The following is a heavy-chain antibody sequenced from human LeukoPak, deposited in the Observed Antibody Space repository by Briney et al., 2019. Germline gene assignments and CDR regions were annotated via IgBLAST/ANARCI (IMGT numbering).Heavy chain of an antibody. J-gene: IGHJ4*02. CDR2: IYHTGST. V-gene: IGHV4-59*08. D-gene: IGHD6-13*01. CDR3: ARVYSSSWPRSYYFDY. Sequence: SETLSLTCTISGGSVSDYYWSWIRQSPGKGLEWIGYIYHTGSTSYSPSLKSRVTISADTSQNQFSLKLSSVTAADTAVYYCARVYSSSWPRSYYFDYWGQGTLVTVSS. CDR1: GGSVSDYY.